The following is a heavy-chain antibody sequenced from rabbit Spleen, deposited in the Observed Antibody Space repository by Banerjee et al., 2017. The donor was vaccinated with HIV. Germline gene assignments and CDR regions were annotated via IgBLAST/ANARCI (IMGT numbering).Heavy chain of an antibody. V-gene: IGHV1S40*01. CDR3: ARGLSGSTL. Sequence: QSLEESGGDLVKPGASLTLTCTASGVSFSNNYYMCWVRQAPGKGLEWIACIDSGSSGFTYFASWAKGRFTISKTSSTTVTLQMTSLTAADTATYFCARGLSGSTLWGPGTLVTVS. J-gene: IGHJ4*01. CDR2: IDSGSSGFT. D-gene: IGHD1-1*01. CDR1: GVSFSNNYY.